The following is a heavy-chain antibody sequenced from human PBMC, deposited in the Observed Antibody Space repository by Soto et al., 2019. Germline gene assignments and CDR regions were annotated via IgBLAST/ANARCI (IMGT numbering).Heavy chain of an antibody. CDR2: IWYDGSNK. CDR1: GFTFSSYG. D-gene: IGHD4-17*01. Sequence: HPGGSLRLSCAASGFTFSSYGMHWVRQAPGKGLEWVAVIWYDGSNKYYADSVKGRFTISRDNSKNTLYLQMNSLRAEDTAVYYCARDMTTVPHDAFAIWGQGTMVTVSS. V-gene: IGHV3-33*01. J-gene: IGHJ3*02. CDR3: ARDMTTVPHDAFAI.